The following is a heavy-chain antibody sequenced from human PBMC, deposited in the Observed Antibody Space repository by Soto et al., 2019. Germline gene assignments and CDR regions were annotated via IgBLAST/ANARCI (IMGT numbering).Heavy chain of an antibody. D-gene: IGHD1-26*01. CDR3: AKVSVGWELLRAFDY. CDR1: GFTFSSYA. J-gene: IGHJ4*02. Sequence: EVQLLESGGGLVQPGGSLRLSCAASGFTFSSYAMSWVRQAPGKGLEWVSAISGSGGSTYYADSVKGRFTISSDNSKNALYLQMTSLTAEDTAVYYCAKVSVGWELLRAFDYWGQGTLVTVSS. CDR2: ISGSGGST. V-gene: IGHV3-23*01.